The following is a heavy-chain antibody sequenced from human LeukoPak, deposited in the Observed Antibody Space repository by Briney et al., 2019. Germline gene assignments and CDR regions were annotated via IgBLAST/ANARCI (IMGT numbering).Heavy chain of an antibody. CDR3: ARAPSGWSDYWYFDL. CDR1: GFTVSSTY. V-gene: IGHV3-53*01. CDR2: IYSGGVP. J-gene: IGHJ2*01. Sequence: PGGSLRLSCAASGFTVSSTYMSWVRQAPGKGLEWVSLIYSGGVPYYADSVKGRFIISRDNSKNTLFLQMNSLRAEDTAVYYCARAPSGWSDYWYFDLWGRGTLVTVSS. D-gene: IGHD6-19*01.